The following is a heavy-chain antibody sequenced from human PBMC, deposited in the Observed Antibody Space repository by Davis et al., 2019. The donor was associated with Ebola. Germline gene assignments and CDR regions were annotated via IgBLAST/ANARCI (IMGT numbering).Heavy chain of an antibody. CDR3: ARDSMVRGNDY. V-gene: IGHV1-18*01. J-gene: IGHJ4*02. Sequence: AASVKVSCKASGYSFTNYGINWVRQAPGQGLEWMGWISGYNGNTNYAQKVQGRVTMTTDTSTSTAYMELRSLRSDDTAVYYCARDSMVRGNDYWGQGTLVTVSS. CDR1: GYSFTNYG. D-gene: IGHD3-10*01. CDR2: ISGYNGNT.